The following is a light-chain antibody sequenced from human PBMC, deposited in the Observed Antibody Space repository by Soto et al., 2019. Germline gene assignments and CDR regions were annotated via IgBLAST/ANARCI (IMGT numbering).Light chain of an antibody. Sequence: QSVLTQPPSASGTPGQRVTISCSGSSPNIGSNPVSWYQQLPGTAPRLLIYSNNERPSGVPDRLSGSKSGTSASLAISGLQSEDEADYYCAAWGDSLNGRVFGGGTKLTVL. J-gene: IGLJ3*02. CDR1: SPNIGSNP. V-gene: IGLV1-44*01. CDR2: SNN. CDR3: AAWGDSLNGRV.